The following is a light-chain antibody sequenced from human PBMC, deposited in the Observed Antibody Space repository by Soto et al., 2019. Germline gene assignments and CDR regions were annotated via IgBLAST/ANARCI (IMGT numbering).Light chain of an antibody. CDR2: EVS. J-gene: IGLJ1*01. CDR3: SSYSISTAYL. V-gene: IGLV2-14*01. Sequence: QSALTQPASVSVSPGQSITISCTGTSSDVGGYDYVSWYQIHPGKAPKLMVFEVSNRPSGVSYRFSGSKSGNTASLTTSGLQAEDEADYFCSSYSISTAYLFGTGTKVTVL. CDR1: SSDVGGYDY.